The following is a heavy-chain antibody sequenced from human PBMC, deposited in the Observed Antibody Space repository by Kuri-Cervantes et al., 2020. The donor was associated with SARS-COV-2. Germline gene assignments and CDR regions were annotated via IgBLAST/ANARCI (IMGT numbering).Heavy chain of an antibody. J-gene: IGHJ5*02. CDR1: GFSLSTSGVG. CDR3: ARIEQLAKKGWFDP. CDR2: IYWDDDK. V-gene: IGHV2-5*02. Sequence: SGPTLVKPTQTLTLTCTFSGFSLSTSGVGVGWIRQPPGKALEWLALIYWDDDKRYSPSLKSRLTISKDTSKNQVVLTMTNMDPVDTATYYCARIEQLAKKGWFDPWGQGTLVTVSS. D-gene: IGHD6-13*01.